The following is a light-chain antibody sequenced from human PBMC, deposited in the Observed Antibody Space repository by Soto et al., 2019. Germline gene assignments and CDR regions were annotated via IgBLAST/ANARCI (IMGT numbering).Light chain of an antibody. CDR1: QSISSW. V-gene: IGKV1-5*01. CDR3: QQYNSYST. J-gene: IGKJ1*01. CDR2: DAS. Sequence: DIQMTQSPSTLSASVGDRVTITCRASQSISSWLAWYQQKPGKAPKLLIYDASSLESGVPSRFSGSGSGTEFTLTISSLQPDDFATYYCQQYNSYSTLGQATKVDIK.